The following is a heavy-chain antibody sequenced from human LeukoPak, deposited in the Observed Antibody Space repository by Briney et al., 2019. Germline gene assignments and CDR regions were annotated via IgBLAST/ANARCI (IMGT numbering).Heavy chain of an antibody. CDR3: AGAHKPTFFDY. V-gene: IGHV4-61*01. Sequence: SETLSLTCTVSGGSVSSDSYYWSWIRQPPGKGLEWIGHISYSGTTNYNPSLRSQVIISIDISQNQFSLRLSSVTAADTAVYYCAGAHKPTFFDYWGQGPLATVSS. CDR2: ISYSGTT. J-gene: IGHJ4*02. CDR1: GGSVSSDSYY. D-gene: IGHD1-14*01.